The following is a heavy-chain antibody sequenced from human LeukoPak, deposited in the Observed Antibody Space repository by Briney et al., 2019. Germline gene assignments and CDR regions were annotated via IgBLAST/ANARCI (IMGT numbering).Heavy chain of an antibody. CDR3: ATSPDIEASGTLYYLDF. J-gene: IGHJ4*02. V-gene: IGHV3-23*01. CDR1: GFTLRSYG. D-gene: IGHD1-14*01. Sequence: QSGGSLRLSCAASGFTLRSYGMSWVRQAPGKGPEWVSSISGSGGYTYYADSVQGRFTISRDNSKNTLSLQMNSLRAEDAAIYYCATSPDIEASGTLYYLDFWGQGTLVSVSS. CDR2: ISGSGGYT.